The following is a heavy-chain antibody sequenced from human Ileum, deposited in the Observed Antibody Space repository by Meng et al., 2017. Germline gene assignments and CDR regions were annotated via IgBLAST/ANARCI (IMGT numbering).Heavy chain of an antibody. D-gene: IGHD4-23*01. J-gene: IGHJ4*02. Sequence: QGSRLESAPGVVKTSWAPPPPLAVSGGSISSSNWWSWGRQPPGKGLEWIGEIYHSGSTNYNPSLKSRGTISVDKSKNQFSLKLSSVTAADTAVYYCARESHYGGNFVTFDYWGQGTLVTVFS. CDR2: IYHSGST. CDR3: ARESHYGGNFVTFDY. V-gene: IGHV4-4*02. CDR1: GGSISSSNW.